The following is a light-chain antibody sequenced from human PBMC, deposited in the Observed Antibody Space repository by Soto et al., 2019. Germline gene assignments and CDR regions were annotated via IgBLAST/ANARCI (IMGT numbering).Light chain of an antibody. CDR1: QSISTT. CDR3: QQYTDLPTT. J-gene: IGKJ1*01. Sequence: EIVITQSPATLSLPPGEGASLSCSASQSISTTVAWYQQKPGQAPRLLIYGASTRATGIPVRFTGSGSGTEFTLIISSLQSGDLAVYYCQQYTDLPTTFGQGTKVDI. CDR2: GAS. V-gene: IGKV3-15*01.